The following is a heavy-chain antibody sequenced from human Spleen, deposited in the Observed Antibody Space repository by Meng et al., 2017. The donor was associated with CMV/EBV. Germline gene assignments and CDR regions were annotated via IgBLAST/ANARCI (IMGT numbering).Heavy chain of an antibody. V-gene: IGHV5-51*01. J-gene: IGHJ4*02. D-gene: IGHD5-24*01. Sequence: GGSLRLSCKGSGYSFTKYWIGWVRQMPGKGLEWMGIVYPDDSDTRYSPSFQGQVTMSADESINTAYLQWSSLRASDTAMYYCARHGADGHKIHSDYWGQGTLVTVSS. CDR3: ARHGADGHKIHSDY. CDR1: GYSFTKYW. CDR2: VYPDDSDT.